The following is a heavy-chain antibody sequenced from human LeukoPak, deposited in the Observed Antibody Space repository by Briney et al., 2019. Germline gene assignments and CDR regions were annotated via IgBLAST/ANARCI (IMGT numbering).Heavy chain of an antibody. Sequence: GGSLRLSCAASGFSFSSYWMHWVHQAPGKGLEWVASINHNGNVNYYVDSVKGRFTISRDNAKNSLYLQMSNLRAEDTAVYFCARGGGLDVWGQGATVTVSS. D-gene: IGHD3-16*01. J-gene: IGHJ6*02. V-gene: IGHV3-7*03. CDR2: INHNGNVN. CDR3: ARGGGLDV. CDR1: GFSFSSYW.